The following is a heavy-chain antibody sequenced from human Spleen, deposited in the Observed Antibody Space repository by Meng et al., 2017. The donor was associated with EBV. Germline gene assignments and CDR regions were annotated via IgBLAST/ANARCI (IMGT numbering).Heavy chain of an antibody. CDR3: ARGLGGHYPTMEY. J-gene: IGHJ4*02. CDR1: GASIDSSDW. CDR2: IHHSGTT. V-gene: IGHV4-4*02. Sequence: LQEVGPGLVHPSGTLSLSCAVSGASIDSSDWWTWVRQAPGKGLEWIGEIHHSGTTNYNPSLESRVTISIDKSDNQFSLKVTPVTDADTAVYYCARGLGGHYPTMEYWGQGTLVTVSS. D-gene: IGHD3-22*01.